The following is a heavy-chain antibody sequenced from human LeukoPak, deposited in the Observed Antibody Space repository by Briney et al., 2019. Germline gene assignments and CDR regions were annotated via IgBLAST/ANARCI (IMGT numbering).Heavy chain of an antibody. D-gene: IGHD5/OR15-5a*01. CDR3: ARVGEMVSTVIRGYYFDY. V-gene: IGHV4-34*01. CDR1: GGSISGYY. CDR2: INHLGST. J-gene: IGHJ4*02. Sequence: SETLSLTCTVSGGSISGYYWNWIRQPAGKGLEWIGDINHLGSTNFNPSLRSRVTISVDTSKKQFSLNMMSVTAADTAVYYCARVGEMVSTVIRGYYFDYWDQGALVTVSS.